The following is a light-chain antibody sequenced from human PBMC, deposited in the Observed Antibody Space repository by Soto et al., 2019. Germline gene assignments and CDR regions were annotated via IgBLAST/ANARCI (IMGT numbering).Light chain of an antibody. CDR3: QSFDSRPHVV. Sequence: QSVLTQPRSVSGAPGQRVTISCTGSSSNIGAGYDVHWYQQLPGTAPKLLIYSDNNRPSGVPDRFSGSKSGASASLAITGLQAENEADYYCQSFDSRPHVVFGGGTKLTVL. CDR1: SSNIGAGYD. J-gene: IGLJ2*01. V-gene: IGLV1-40*01. CDR2: SDN.